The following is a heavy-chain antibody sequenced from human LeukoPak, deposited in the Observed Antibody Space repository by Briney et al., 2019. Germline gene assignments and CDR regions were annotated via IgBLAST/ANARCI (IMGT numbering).Heavy chain of an antibody. J-gene: IGHJ4*02. D-gene: IGHD3-10*01. CDR2: IYPGDSDT. CDR1: GYSFTSYW. Sequence: GESLKISFKGSGYSFTSYWIAWVRQMPGKGLEWMGIIYPGDSDTRYSPSFQGQVTISADKSISTAYLQWSGLKASDTAIYYCARLRVTLIRGVIISTEPYDYWGQGTLVTVSS. CDR3: ARLRVTLIRGVIISTEPYDY. V-gene: IGHV5-51*01.